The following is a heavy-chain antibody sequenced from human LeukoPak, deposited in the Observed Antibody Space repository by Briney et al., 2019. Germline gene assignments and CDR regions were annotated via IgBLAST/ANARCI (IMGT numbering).Heavy chain of an antibody. J-gene: IGHJ4*02. CDR2: ITPNSGGT. D-gene: IGHD1-26*01. CDR3: AREVFGATMIDY. CDR1: GYTFTGYY. Sequence: ASVKVSCKASGYTFTGYYMHCVRQAPGQGLEWMGWITPNSGGTNYAQKFQGRVTMTRDTAISTAYMELSRLRSDDTAVYYCAREVFGATMIDYWGQGTLVTVSS. V-gene: IGHV1-2*02.